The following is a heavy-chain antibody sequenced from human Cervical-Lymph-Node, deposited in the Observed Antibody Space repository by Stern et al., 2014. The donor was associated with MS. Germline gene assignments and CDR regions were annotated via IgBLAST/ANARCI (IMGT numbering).Heavy chain of an antibody. Sequence: VQLLESGAEVKKPGSSVKVSCKASGGTFSSYAISWVRQAPGQGLEWMGGVIPLLGTANYAQKFQGRVTITADESTSTAYMELSSLRSEDTAVYYCARGDTMVRGVITPDYYGMDVWGQGTTVTVAS. J-gene: IGHJ6*02. CDR3: ARGDTMVRGVITPDYYGMDV. V-gene: IGHV1-69*01. CDR2: VIPLLGTA. CDR1: GGTFSSYA. D-gene: IGHD3-10*01.